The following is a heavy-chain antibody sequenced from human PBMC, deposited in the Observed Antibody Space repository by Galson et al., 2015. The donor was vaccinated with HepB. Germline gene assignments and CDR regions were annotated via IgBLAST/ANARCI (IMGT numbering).Heavy chain of an antibody. Sequence: SVKVSCKASRYIFTSYYIHWVRQAPGQGLEWMGVINPSGGTTTYAQKFQGRVTMARDTSTGTVYMELSGLRSEDTAVFYCAGTYCAGDCHSESYYYYYAMAVWGQGTTVTVAS. CDR3: AGTYCAGDCHSESYYYYYAMAV. D-gene: IGHD2-21*02. V-gene: IGHV1-46*01. CDR1: RYIFTSYY. J-gene: IGHJ6*02. CDR2: INPSGGTT.